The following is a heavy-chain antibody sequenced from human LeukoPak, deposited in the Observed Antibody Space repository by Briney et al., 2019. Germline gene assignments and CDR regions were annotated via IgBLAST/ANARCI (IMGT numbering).Heavy chain of an antibody. J-gene: IGHJ6*03. CDR1: GYTFTSYG. CDR2: ISAYNGNT. V-gene: IGHV1-18*01. D-gene: IGHD6-13*01. CDR3: ARETGIAAASYYYYYYMDV. Sequence: ASVKVSCKASGYTFTSYGIDWVRQAPGQGLEWMGWISAYNGNTNYAQKLQGRVTMTTDTSTSTAYMELRSLRSDDTAVYYCARETGIAAASYYYYYYMDVWGKGTTVTVSS.